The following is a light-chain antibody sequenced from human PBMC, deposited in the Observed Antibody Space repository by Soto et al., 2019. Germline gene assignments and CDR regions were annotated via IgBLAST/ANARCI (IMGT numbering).Light chain of an antibody. V-gene: IGKV1-27*01. Sequence: DIQMTQSPSSLSASVGDRVTITCRARQGISNYLAWYQQRPGKVPKLLIYAASTLQSGVPSRFSGSGSGTDFTLTISSLQPADVATYYCQKYNSAPLTCGGGTKVEIK. CDR1: QGISNY. CDR2: AAS. CDR3: QKYNSAPLT. J-gene: IGKJ4*01.